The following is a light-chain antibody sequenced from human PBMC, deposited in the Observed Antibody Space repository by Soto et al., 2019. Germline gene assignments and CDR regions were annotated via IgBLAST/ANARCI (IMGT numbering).Light chain of an antibody. CDR2: AAS. V-gene: IGKV1-12*01. CDR1: QSIYKW. CDR3: QQADSFPLT. Sequence: DIQLTQSPSSVSASIGDRVTISCRASQSIYKWLVWYQQKPGKAPKLLIYAASSLQSGVPSRFSGSGYGTEFTLTISSLQPEDSATCYCQQADSFPLTFGGGTELAI. J-gene: IGKJ4*01.